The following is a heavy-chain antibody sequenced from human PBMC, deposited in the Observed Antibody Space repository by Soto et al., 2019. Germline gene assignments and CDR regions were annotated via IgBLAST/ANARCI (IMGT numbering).Heavy chain of an antibody. J-gene: IGHJ4*02. D-gene: IGHD3-10*01. Sequence: QVQLQQWGAGLLKPSETLSLTCAVYGGSFSGYYWSWIRQPPGKGLEWIGEINHSGSTNYNPSLKSRVTISVDTSKNQFSLKLSSVTAADTAAYYCARGGFRLGPFYWGQGTLVTVSS. CDR1: GGSFSGYY. CDR3: ARGGFRLGPFY. V-gene: IGHV4-34*01. CDR2: INHSGST.